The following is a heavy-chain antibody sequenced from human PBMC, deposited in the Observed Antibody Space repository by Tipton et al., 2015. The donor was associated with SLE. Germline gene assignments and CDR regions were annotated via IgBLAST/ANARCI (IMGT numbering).Heavy chain of an antibody. D-gene: IGHD4-23*01. Sequence: TLSLTCTVSGGSFISSNYYWGWIRQPPGKGLEWIGNIYYSWRTYYNPSLKSRVTISVDTSKTQFSLRLSSVTAADTAVYYCASRGRWELPTDYWGQGTLVTVSS. CDR3: ASRGRWELPTDY. CDR1: GGSFISSNYY. CDR2: IYYSWRT. J-gene: IGHJ4*02. V-gene: IGHV4-39*07.